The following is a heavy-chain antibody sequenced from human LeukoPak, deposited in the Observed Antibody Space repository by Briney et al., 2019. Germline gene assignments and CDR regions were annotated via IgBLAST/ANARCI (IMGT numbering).Heavy chain of an antibody. V-gene: IGHV1-8*01. CDR1: GYTFTSYD. CDR2: TNPNSGNT. CDR3: ARGVIAAAGTYGVDY. D-gene: IGHD6-13*01. J-gene: IGHJ4*02. Sequence: ASVKVSCKASGYTFTSYDINWVRQATGQGLEWMGWTNPNSGNTGYAQKFQGRVTITRNTSISTAYMELSSLRSEDTAVYYCARGVIAAAGTYGVDYWGQGTLVTVSS.